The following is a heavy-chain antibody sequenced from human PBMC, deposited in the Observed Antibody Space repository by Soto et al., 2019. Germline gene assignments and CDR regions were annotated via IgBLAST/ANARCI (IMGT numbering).Heavy chain of an antibody. CDR2: MNPNSGNT. CDR3: AREFGPSLINANWFDP. V-gene: IGHV1-8*01. CDR1: GYTFTSYD. D-gene: IGHD3-16*01. Sequence: ASVKVSCKASGYTFTSYDINWVRQATGQGLEWMGWMNPNSGNTGYAQKFQGRVTMTRNTSISTAYMELSSLRSEDTAVYYCAREFGPSLINANWFDPWGQGTLVTVSS. J-gene: IGHJ5*02.